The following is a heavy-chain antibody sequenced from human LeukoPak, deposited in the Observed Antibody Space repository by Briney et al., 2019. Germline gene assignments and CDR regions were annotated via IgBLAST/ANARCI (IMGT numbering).Heavy chain of an antibody. CDR2: INPSGGST. CDR3: ARDSLYGVVDY. CDR1: GYTFTSYY. J-gene: IGHJ4*02. V-gene: IGHV1-46*01. D-gene: IGHD4-17*01. Sequence: ASVKVSCKASGYTFTSYYIHWVRQAPGQGLEWMGIINPSGGSTSYAQKFQGRVTMTRDTSTSTVYMYLSSLRSEDTAVYYCARDSLYGVVDYWGQGTLVTVSS.